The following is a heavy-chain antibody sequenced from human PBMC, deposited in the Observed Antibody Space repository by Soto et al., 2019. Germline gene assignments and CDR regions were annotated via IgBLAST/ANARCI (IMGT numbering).Heavy chain of an antibody. Sequence: QVQLVQSGAEVRKPGASVKVSCKASGYPYTNSYMHWVRQAPGQGLEWMGWIHPNTGGTNYAQKLQGGVTMTRDTSVSTVYMELNRLTSDDTAIYFCASDFRTRGWFRQAGNFAMDVWGQGTTVTVS. D-gene: IGHD6-19*01. CDR3: ASDFRTRGWFRQAGNFAMDV. CDR1: GYPYTNSY. J-gene: IGHJ6*02. CDR2: IHPNTGGT. V-gene: IGHV1-2*02.